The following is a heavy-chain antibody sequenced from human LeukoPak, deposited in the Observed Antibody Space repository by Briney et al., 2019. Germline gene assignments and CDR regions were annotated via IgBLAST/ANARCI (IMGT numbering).Heavy chain of an antibody. CDR1: GFTFSSYS. J-gene: IGHJ5*02. V-gene: IGHV3-21*01. CDR2: ISSSSSYI. CDR3: ARDGVYHRDRGIKKAPPGYGWFDL. D-gene: IGHD3-10*01. Sequence: GGSLRLSCAASGFTFSSYSMTWVRQAPGKGLEWVSSISSSSSYIYYADSVKGRFTISRDNAKNSLYLRMNSLRAEDTAVYYCARDGVYHRDRGIKKAPPGYGWFDLWGQGTLVTVSS.